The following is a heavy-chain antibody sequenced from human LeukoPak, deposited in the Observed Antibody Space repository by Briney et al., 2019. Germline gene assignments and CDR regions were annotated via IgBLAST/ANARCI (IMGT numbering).Heavy chain of an antibody. CDR1: GFIFSAYS. D-gene: IGHD3-10*01. V-gene: IGHV3-21*04. CDR3: ARQGPTGDFDN. J-gene: IGHJ4*02. CDR2: ISSTARNI. Sequence: PGGSLRLSCSASGFIFSAYSMDWVRQAPGKGLEWVSFISSTARNIHYADSVKGRITISRDNAANYLYLQLNSLRAADTGIYYCARQGPTGDFDNWRQGTLVTVSS.